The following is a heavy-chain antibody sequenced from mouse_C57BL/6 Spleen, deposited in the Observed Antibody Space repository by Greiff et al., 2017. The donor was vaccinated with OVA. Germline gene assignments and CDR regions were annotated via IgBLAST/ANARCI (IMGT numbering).Heavy chain of an antibody. V-gene: IGHV5-6*01. CDR3: ARQGITTVEGFAY. CDR2: ISSGGSYT. J-gene: IGHJ3*01. CDR1: GFTFSSYG. D-gene: IGHD1-1*01. Sequence: EVQRVESGGDLVKPGGSLKLSCAASGFTFSSYGMSWVRQTPDKRLEWVATISSGGSYTYYPDSVKGRFTISRDNAKTTLYLQMSSLKSEDTAMYYCARQGITTVEGFAYWGQGTLVTVSA.